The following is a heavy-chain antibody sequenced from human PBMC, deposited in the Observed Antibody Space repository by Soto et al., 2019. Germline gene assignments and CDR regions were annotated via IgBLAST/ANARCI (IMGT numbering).Heavy chain of an antibody. J-gene: IGHJ6*02. CDR3: ARSRWYYYGMDV. CDR2: MYPGGSNT. CDR1: GYIFTSYW. V-gene: IGHV5-51*01. Sequence: GESLKISCKTSGYIFTSYWIGWVRQMPGKGLEWMPIMYPGGSNTRYSPSFQGQVTISADKSITTAYLQWSSLKASDSAIYYCARSRWYYYGMDVWGQGTTVTVSS. D-gene: IGHD2-15*01.